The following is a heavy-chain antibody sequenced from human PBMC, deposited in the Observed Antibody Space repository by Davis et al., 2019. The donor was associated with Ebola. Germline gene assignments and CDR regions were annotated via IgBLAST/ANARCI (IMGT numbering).Heavy chain of an antibody. CDR2: IKSKTDGGTT. Sequence: PGGSLRLSCAASGFTFSSYSMNWVRQAPGKGLEWVGRIKSKTDGGTTDYAAPVKGRFTISRDDSKNTLYLQMNSLKTEDTAVYYCTTDPHCSSTSCYKGYYYYYYMDVWGQGTLVTVSS. V-gene: IGHV3-15*01. J-gene: IGHJ6*03. CDR1: GFTFSSYS. D-gene: IGHD2-2*02. CDR3: TTDPHCSSTSCYKGYYYYYYMDV.